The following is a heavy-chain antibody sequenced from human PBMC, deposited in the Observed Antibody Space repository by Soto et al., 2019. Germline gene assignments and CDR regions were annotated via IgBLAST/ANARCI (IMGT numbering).Heavy chain of an antibody. D-gene: IGHD2-15*01. Sequence: GGSLRLSCAASGFTFSSYAMSWVRQAPGKGLEWVSAISGSGGSTYYADSVKGRFTISRDNSKNTLYLQMNSLRAEDTAVYYCAKGREYCSGGSCYYNWFDPWGQGTLVTVSS. V-gene: IGHV3-23*01. J-gene: IGHJ5*02. CDR2: ISGSGGST. CDR1: GFTFSSYA. CDR3: AKGREYCSGGSCYYNWFDP.